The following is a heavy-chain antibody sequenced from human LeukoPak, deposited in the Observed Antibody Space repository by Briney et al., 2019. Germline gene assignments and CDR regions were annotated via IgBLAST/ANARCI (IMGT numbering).Heavy chain of an antibody. D-gene: IGHD3-22*01. J-gene: IGHJ4*02. V-gene: IGHV3-30*18. CDR3: AKGPYDSSGYYFDY. Sequence: PGGSLRLSCAASGFTFSSYGMPWVRQAPGKGLEWVAVISYDGSNKYYADSVKGRFTISRDNSKNTLYLQMNSLRAEDTAVYYCAKGPYDSSGYYFDYWGQGTLVTVSS. CDR2: ISYDGSNK. CDR1: GFTFSSYG.